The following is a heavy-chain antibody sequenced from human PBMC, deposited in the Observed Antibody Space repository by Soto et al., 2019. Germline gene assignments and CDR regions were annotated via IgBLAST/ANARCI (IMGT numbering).Heavy chain of an antibody. D-gene: IGHD1-7*01. CDR2: ISGSGGST. Sequence: EVQLLESGGGLVQPGGSLRLSCAASGFTFSSYAMSWVRQAPGKGLEWVSAISGSGGSTYYADSVKGRFTISRDNSMTTLYRQMSSLRAEETAVYYCAKDLWNYGGYGMDVWGQGTTVTVSS. CDR1: GFTFSSYA. J-gene: IGHJ6*02. CDR3: AKDLWNYGGYGMDV. V-gene: IGHV3-23*01.